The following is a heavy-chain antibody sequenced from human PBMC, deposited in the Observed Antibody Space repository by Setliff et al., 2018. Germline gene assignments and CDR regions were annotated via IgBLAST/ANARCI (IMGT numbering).Heavy chain of an antibody. CDR2: INPDSGDT. CDR1: GYTFSDYG. Sequence: ASVKVSCKASGYTFSDYGISWARQAPGQGLEWLGWINPDSGDTNYAQKLQGRVTMTTDTSTSTAYMELRSLRSDDTAVYYCARVIKGDYGLDVWGQGTTVTVSS. CDR3: ARVIKGDYGLDV. J-gene: IGHJ6*02. D-gene: IGHD1-26*01. V-gene: IGHV1-18*01.